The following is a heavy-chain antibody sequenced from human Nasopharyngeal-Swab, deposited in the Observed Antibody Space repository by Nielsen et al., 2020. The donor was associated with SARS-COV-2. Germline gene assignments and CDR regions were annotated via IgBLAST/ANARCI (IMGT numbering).Heavy chain of an antibody. Sequence: GGSLRPSCAASGSTFSSYAMSWVRQAPGKGLEWVSAISGSGGSTYYADSVKGRFTISRDNSKNTLYLQMNSLRAEDTAVYYCEKIAVVTAVLYFDLWGRGTLVTVSS. J-gene: IGHJ2*01. D-gene: IGHD2-21*02. CDR3: EKIAVVTAVLYFDL. CDR1: GSTFSSYA. CDR2: ISGSGGST. V-gene: IGHV3-23*01.